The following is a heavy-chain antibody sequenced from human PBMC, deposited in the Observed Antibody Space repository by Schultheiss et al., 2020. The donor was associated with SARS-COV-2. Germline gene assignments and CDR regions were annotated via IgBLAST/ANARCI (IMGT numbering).Heavy chain of an antibody. D-gene: IGHD1-26*01. J-gene: IGHJ5*02. CDR2: ISSTTSYNNI. Sequence: GGSLRLSCAASGFTFSSYGMHWVRQAPGKGLEWVSSISSTTSYNNIYYAESVKGRFTISRDNSKNTLYLQMNSLRTEDTAVYYCARSSSGNYRGWFDPWGQGTLVTVSS. CDR3: ARSSSGNYRGWFDP. V-gene: IGHV3-21*01. CDR1: GFTFSSYG.